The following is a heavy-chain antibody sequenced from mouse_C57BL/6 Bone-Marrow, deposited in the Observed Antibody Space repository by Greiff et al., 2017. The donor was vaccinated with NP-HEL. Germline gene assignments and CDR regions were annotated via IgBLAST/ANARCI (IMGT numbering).Heavy chain of an antibody. J-gene: IGHJ3*01. CDR3: ARGGSYGNYYHTGWFAY. CDR1: GYSITSGYD. CDR2: ISYSGST. Sequence: EVKVEESGPGMVKPSQSLSLTCTVTGYSITSGYDWHWIRHFPGNKLEWMGYISYSGSTNYNPSLKSRISITHDTSKNHFFLKLNSVTTEDTATYYCARGGSYGNYYHTGWFAYWGQGTLVTVSA. V-gene: IGHV3-1*01. D-gene: IGHD2-1*01.